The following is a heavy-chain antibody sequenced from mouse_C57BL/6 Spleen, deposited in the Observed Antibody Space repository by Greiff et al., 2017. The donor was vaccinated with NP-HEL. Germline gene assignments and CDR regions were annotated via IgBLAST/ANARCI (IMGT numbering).Heavy chain of an antibody. CDR1: GYAFSSYW. V-gene: IGHV1-80*01. CDR2: IYPGDGDT. D-gene: IGHD2-1*01. Sequence: VKLQESGAGLVKPGASVKISCKASGYAFSSYWMNWVKQRPGKGLEWIGQIYPGDGDTNYNGKFKGKATLTADKSSSTAYMQLSSLTSEDSAVYFCARSGGNYDFYYAMDYWGQGTSVTVSS. CDR3: ARSGGNYDFYYAMDY. J-gene: IGHJ4*01.